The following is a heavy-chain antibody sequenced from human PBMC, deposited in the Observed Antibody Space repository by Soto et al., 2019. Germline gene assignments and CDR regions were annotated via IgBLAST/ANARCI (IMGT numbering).Heavy chain of an antibody. V-gene: IGHV4-4*02. D-gene: IGHD5-12*01. CDR1: GGSISNTDW. Sequence: QVQLQESGPGLVKPSGTLSLTCAVSGGSISNTDWGSWVRQPPGKGLEWIAEISHSGSTNYNPSLKSRVTMSLDNSKNQFSLKLTSVTAADTAVYYCATQPAPFTWLSWGQGNLVTVSS. CDR3: ATQPAPFTWLS. CDR2: ISHSGST. J-gene: IGHJ5*02.